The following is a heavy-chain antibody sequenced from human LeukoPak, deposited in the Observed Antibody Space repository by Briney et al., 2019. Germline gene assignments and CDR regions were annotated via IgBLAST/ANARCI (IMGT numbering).Heavy chain of an antibody. D-gene: IGHD6-19*01. CDR3: AKDRASEYSSGWPFDY. CDR1: GFTFSSYA. V-gene: IGHV3-23*01. Sequence: PGGSLRVSCAASGFTFSSYAMSWVRQAPGKGLECVSVISGSGGSTYYADSVKGRFTISRDNSKNTLYLQMNSLRAEDTAVYYCAKDRASEYSSGWPFDYWGQGTLVTVSS. J-gene: IGHJ4*02. CDR2: ISGSGGST.